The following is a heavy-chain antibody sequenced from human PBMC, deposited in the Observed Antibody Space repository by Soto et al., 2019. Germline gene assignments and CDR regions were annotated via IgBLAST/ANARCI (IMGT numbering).Heavy chain of an antibody. J-gene: IGHJ6*02. Sequence: GASVKVSCKASGYTFTSYAMHWVRQAPGQRLEWMGWINAGNGNTKYSQKFQGRVTITRDTSASTAYMELSSLRSEDTAVYYCARDPIFSSSSWYYYYGMDVWGQGTTVTVSS. CDR1: GYTFTSYA. CDR2: INAGNGNT. V-gene: IGHV1-3*01. D-gene: IGHD6-13*01. CDR3: ARDPIFSSSSWYYYYGMDV.